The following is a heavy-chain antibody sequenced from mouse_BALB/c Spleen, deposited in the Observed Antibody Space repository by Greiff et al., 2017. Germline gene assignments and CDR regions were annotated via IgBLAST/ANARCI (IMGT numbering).Heavy chain of an antibody. CDR1: GYTFTDYE. CDR2: IDPETGGT. J-gene: IGHJ2*01. D-gene: IGHD1-1*01. V-gene: IGHV1-15*01. CDR3: TRRGHYYYGSSGDY. Sequence: QVQLKESGAELVRPGASVTLSCKASGYTFTDYEMHWVKQTPVHGLEWIGAIDPETGGTAYNQKFKGKATLTADKSSSTAYMELRSLTSEDSAVYYCTRRGHYYYGSSGDYWGQGTTLTVSS.